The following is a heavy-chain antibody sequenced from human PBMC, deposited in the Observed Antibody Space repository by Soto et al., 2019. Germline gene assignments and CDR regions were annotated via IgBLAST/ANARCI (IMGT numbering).Heavy chain of an antibody. CDR2: IRNKVNSYAT. V-gene: IGHV3-73*02. D-gene: IGHD5-18*01. Sequence: EVQLVESGGGLVQPGGSLRLSCAASGFIFTDSAIHWVRQASGKGLEWVGRIRNKVNSYATIYAASVKGRFTISRDDSRNTVYLQMNSLKTEDTAMYYCTRRRDWTAMDPLDYWGQGTLVTVSS. J-gene: IGHJ4*02. CDR1: GFIFTDSA. CDR3: TRRRDWTAMDPLDY.